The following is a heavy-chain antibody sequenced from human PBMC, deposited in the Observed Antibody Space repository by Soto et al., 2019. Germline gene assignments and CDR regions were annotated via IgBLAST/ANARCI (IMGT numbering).Heavy chain of an antibody. Sequence: QVQLQQWGAGLLKPSETLSLNCAVTGGSLSGYYWSWISQPPGKGLEWIGEVKDGGHTNYSPSLRGRVTISLDTSNNQFSLRLNSVTAADTGVYYCARGQEGVVATHWDQGSLVTVSS. V-gene: IGHV4-34*01. D-gene: IGHD5-12*01. J-gene: IGHJ4*02. CDR1: GGSLSGYY. CDR3: ARGQEGVVATH. CDR2: VKDGGHT.